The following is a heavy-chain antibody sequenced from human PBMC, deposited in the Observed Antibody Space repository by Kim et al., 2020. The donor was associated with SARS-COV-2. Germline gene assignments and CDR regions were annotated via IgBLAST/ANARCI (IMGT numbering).Heavy chain of an antibody. CDR3: ARVLSRDGYLFDY. D-gene: IGHD5-12*01. CDR1: AYIFSNSA. V-gene: IGHV7-4-1*02. Sequence: ASVKVSCKASAYIFSNSAINWVRQAPGQGLEWMAWINTNTGNQKYAQGFTGRFVFSLDTSVTTAYLQISGLKAEDTAVYYCARVLSRDGYLFDYWGQGTL. CDR2: INTNTGNQ. J-gene: IGHJ4*02.